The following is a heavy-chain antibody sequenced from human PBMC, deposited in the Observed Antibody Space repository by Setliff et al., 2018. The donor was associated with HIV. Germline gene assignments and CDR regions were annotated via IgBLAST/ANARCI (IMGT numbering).Heavy chain of an antibody. CDR1: GFTFSSYS. CDR2: ISSGSSYI. V-gene: IGHV3-21*01. Sequence: GGSLRLSCTASGFTFSSYSMNWVRQAPGKGLEWVSSISSGSSYIYYPDSVKGRFTISRDNAKNSLYLRMNSLRADDTAVYYCVRVVVIMGTGPHLDYWGQGALVTVSS. J-gene: IGHJ4*02. D-gene: IGHD3-22*01. CDR3: VRVVVIMGTGPHLDY.